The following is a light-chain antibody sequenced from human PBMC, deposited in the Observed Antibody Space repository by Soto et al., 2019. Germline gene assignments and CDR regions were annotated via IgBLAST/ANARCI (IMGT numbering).Light chain of an antibody. CDR2: HAS. V-gene: IGKV3-15*01. CDR1: ESVSNN. CDR3: QQYNEWPLT. Sequence: EIVMTQSPATLSVSPGERATLSCRASESVSNNLAWYQQKFGQAPRLLIYHASTSATGIPARFSGSGSGTELTPSISSLQSEDFALFYCQQYNEWPLTFCRGTKVEIK. J-gene: IGKJ4*01.